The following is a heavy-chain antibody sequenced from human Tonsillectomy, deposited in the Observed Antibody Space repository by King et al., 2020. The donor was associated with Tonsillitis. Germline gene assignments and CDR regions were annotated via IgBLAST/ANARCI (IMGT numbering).Heavy chain of an antibody. CDR3: ARRDGALDYYYYGMDV. Sequence: VQLVESGGGVVQPGRSLRLSCAASGFTFSSYAMHWVRQAPGKGLEWGALISFAGSNKEYAASAKGRFTISRDNSKNRLYLQMNSLRAEDTAVYYCARRDGALDYYYYGMDVWGQGTTVTVSS. CDR1: GFTFSSYA. D-gene: IGHD4-17*01. J-gene: IGHJ6*02. CDR2: ISFAGSNK. V-gene: IGHV3-30-3*01.